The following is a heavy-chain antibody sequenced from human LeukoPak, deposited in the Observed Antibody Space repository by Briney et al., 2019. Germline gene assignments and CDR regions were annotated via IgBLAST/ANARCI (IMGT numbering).Heavy chain of an antibody. J-gene: IGHJ4*02. V-gene: IGHV3-48*04. D-gene: IGHD6-19*01. CDR1: GFTFSSYG. CDR3: ARSPAPVAGTLGFDY. CDR2: ISSSGSTI. Sequence: GGSLRLSCAASGFTFSSYGMHWVRQAPGKGLEWVSYISSSGSTIYYADSVKGRFTISRDNAKNSLYLQMNSLRAEDTAVYYCARSPAPVAGTLGFDYWGQGTLVTVSS.